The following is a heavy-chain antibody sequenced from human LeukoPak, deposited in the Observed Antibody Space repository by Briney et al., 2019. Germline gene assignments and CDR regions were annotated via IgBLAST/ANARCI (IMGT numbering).Heavy chain of an antibody. CDR3: ARGHDDTGYYSHHFDY. V-gene: IGHV4-39*07. Sequence: MSSETLSLTCTVSGDSISSKSYYWGWLRQPPGKGLEWIGSIYYYGNTYYNPSLKSRVTISVDTSKNQVSLKLSSVTAADTAVYYCARGHDDTGYYSHHFDYWGQGTLVTVSS. J-gene: IGHJ4*02. D-gene: IGHD3-9*01. CDR2: IYYYGNT. CDR1: GDSISSKSYY.